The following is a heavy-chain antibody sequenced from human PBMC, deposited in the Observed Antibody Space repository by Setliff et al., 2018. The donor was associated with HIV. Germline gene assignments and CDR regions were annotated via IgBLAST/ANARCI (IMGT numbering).Heavy chain of an antibody. V-gene: IGHV4-59*11. D-gene: IGHD4-17*01. J-gene: IGHJ4*01. Sequence: AETLSLTCTVSGASISSHYWSWIRQSPGKGLEWVGYIYCTGSTNYNPSLKSRVSISMDASSNNFSLQVTSVTSADTAVYYCAKGAGFYGDYPFDYWGHGHLVTVSS. CDR2: IYCTGST. CDR3: AKGAGFYGDYPFDY. CDR1: GASISSHY.